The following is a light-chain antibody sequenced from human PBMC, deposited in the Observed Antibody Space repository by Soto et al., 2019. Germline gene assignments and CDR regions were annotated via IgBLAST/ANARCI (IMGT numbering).Light chain of an antibody. J-gene: IGKJ1*01. Sequence: LTRAPGTLSLSPGEGASRSCRGSRGVSANYLAWYQQKPGQAPPLLIYGASITAAGIPDRFSGSGCRTDFTLTISRLEPEDFAEYYCQQYSDSVGTFGQGTKVDIK. V-gene: IGKV3-20*01. CDR3: QQYSDSVGT. CDR2: GAS. CDR1: RGVSANY.